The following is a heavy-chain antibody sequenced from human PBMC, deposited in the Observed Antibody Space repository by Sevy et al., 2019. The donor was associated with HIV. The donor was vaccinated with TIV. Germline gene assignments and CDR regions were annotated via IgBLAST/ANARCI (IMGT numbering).Heavy chain of an antibody. D-gene: IGHD3-16*01. J-gene: IGHJ4*02. CDR3: AKEAGGDYYFDY. Sequence: GGSLRLSCAASGFTFDDYTMHWVRQAPGKGLEWVSLISWDGGSIYYADSMKGRFTISRDNSKNSLYLQMNSLRTEDTALYYCAKEAGGDYYFDYWGQGTLVTVSS. CDR2: ISWDGGSI. V-gene: IGHV3-43*01. CDR1: GFTFDDYT.